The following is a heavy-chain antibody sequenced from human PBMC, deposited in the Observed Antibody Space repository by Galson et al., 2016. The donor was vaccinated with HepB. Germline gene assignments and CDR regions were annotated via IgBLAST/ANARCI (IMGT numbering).Heavy chain of an antibody. CDR3: AKDPYYYGSGSYLYFHY. V-gene: IGHV3-30*18. J-gene: IGHJ4*02. Sequence: SLRLSCAASGFTFSRYGMHWVRQVPGKGLEWVTFISYDGSNKYYADSVKGRFTISRDNSKNTLYLQMNSLRAEDTAVYYCAKDPYYYGSGSYLYFHYWGQGTQVTVSS. CDR1: GFTFSRYG. CDR2: ISYDGSNK. D-gene: IGHD3-10*01.